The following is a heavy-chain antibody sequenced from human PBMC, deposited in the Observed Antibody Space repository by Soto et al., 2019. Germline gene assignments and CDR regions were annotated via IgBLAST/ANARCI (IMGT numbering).Heavy chain of an antibody. CDR3: GRGRSGQIVVFY. CDR1: GYTFTGHY. J-gene: IGHJ4*02. CDR2: IGPESGAT. V-gene: IGHV1-2*02. Sequence: ASVQVSCKASGYTFTGHYIHWVRQAPEQGPEWMGEIGPESGATRYAQKFQGRVTMTLDMSITTVYMELNNLSPDDTAVYYCGRGRSGQIVVFYWGQGTPVTVSS. D-gene: IGHD1-26*01.